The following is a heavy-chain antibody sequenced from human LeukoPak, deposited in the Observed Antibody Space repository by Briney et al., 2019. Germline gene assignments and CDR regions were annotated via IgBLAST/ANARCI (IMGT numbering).Heavy chain of an antibody. J-gene: IGHJ4*02. CDR3: GRALGSPLDY. V-gene: IGHV3-53*01. D-gene: IGHD1-26*01. CDR2: IYSGGSI. Sequence: GGSLRLSCAASGFTVSSNYMNWVRQAPGKGLEWLSVIYSGGSIYYADSVKGRFTISRDNAKNTLYLQMNSLRVEDTAVYYCGRALGSPLDYWGQGTLVTVSS. CDR1: GFTVSSNY.